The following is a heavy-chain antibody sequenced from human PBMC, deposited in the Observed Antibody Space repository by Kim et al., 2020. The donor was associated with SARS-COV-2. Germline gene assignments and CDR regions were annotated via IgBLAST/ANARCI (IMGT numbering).Heavy chain of an antibody. CDR3: ARSQDRAKLNL. CDR2: IYYSGST. Sequence: SETLSLKCTVSGDSISNYYRSWIRQPPGKGLEWIGCIYYSGSTNYSPSLKSRITISVDRSQNQFSLNLKSVTAADTAVYYCARSQDRAKLNLWGQGTLVT. D-gene: IGHD3-16*01. CDR1: GDSISNYY. J-gene: IGHJ5*02. V-gene: IGHV4-59*08.